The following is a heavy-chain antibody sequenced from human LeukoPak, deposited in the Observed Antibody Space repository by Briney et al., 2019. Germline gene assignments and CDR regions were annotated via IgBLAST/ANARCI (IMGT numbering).Heavy chain of an antibody. J-gene: IGHJ4*02. D-gene: IGHD6-19*01. CDR1: GFTFSSYS. CDR3: ARAGGDSSGWYGY. V-gene: IGHV3-21*01. CDR2: ISSSGSYI. Sequence: GGSLRLSCAASGFTFSSYSMNWVRQAPGKGLEWVSSISSSGSYIYYADSVKGRFTISRDNAKNSLYLQMNSLRAEDTAVYYCARAGGDSSGWYGYWGQGTLVTVSS.